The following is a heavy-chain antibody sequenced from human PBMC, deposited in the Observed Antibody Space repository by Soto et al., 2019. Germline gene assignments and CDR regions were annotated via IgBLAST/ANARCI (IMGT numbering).Heavy chain of an antibody. Sequence: GSLSRSGSASGVTFSSYGMHWVRQAPGKGLEWVAVILYDGSNKYYADSVKGRFTISRDNSKNTLYLQMNSLRAEDTAVYYCARDFDIVATAYYFDYWGQGSLVTVSS. CDR2: ILYDGSNK. CDR1: GVTFSSYG. D-gene: IGHD5-12*01. J-gene: IGHJ4*02. V-gene: IGHV3-33*01. CDR3: ARDFDIVATAYYFDY.